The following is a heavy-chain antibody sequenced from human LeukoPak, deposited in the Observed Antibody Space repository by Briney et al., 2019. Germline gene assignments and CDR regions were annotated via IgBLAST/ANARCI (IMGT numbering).Heavy chain of an antibody. D-gene: IGHD4-23*01. V-gene: IGHV1-18*01. J-gene: IGHJ6*03. Sequence: ASVKVSCKASGYTFTSYDINWVRQAPGQGLEWMGWISAYNGNTNYAQKLQGRVTMTTDTSTSTAYMELRSLRSDDTAVYYCARMTTVVATYYYYMDVWGKGTTVTVSS. CDR2: ISAYNGNT. CDR1: GYTFTSYD. CDR3: ARMTTVVATYYYYMDV.